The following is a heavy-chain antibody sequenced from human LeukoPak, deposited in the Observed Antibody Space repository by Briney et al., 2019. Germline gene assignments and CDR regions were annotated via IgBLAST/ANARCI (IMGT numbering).Heavy chain of an antibody. J-gene: IGHJ4*02. Sequence: GESLKISCKGSGYSFTSYWIGWVRQMPGKGLEWMGIIYPGDSDTRYSPSFQGQVTISADKSISTAYLQWSSLKASDTAVYYCARLPPYYYDSSGYCDYWGQGTLVTVSS. D-gene: IGHD3-22*01. CDR2: IYPGDSDT. CDR3: ARLPPYYYDSSGYCDY. CDR1: GYSFTSYW. V-gene: IGHV5-51*01.